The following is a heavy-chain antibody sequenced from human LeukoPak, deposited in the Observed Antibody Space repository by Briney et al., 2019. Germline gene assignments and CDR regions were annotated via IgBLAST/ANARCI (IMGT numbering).Heavy chain of an antibody. D-gene: IGHD1-26*01. CDR2: IRFDGSNQ. CDR1: GFTFSSYW. V-gene: IGHV3-30*02. J-gene: IGHJ4*02. Sequence: GGSLRLSCADSGFTFSSYWIHWVRQAPGKGLEWVSFIRFDGSNQYYADSPKGRFTISRDSSKSTLYLQMNSQRAEDTAVYYCAKDLLSSAGAKMGAADYWGQGTLVTVSS. CDR3: AKDLLSSAGAKMGAADY.